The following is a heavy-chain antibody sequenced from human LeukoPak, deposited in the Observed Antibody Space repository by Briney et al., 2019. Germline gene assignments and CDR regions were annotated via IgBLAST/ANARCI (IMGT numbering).Heavy chain of an antibody. V-gene: IGHV3-48*01. Sequence: TGGSLRLSCAASGFTFSSYSMNWVRQAPGKGLGWVSYISSSSSTIYYADSVKGRFTISRDNAKNSLYLQMNSLRAEDTAVYYCARDSSDSYGSVWGQGTLVTVSS. CDR2: ISSSSSTI. CDR3: ARDSSDSYGSV. CDR1: GFTFSSYS. D-gene: IGHD5-18*01. J-gene: IGHJ4*02.